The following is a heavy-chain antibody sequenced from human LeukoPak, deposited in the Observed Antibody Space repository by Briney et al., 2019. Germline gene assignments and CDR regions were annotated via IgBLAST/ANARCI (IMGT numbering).Heavy chain of an antibody. CDR2: VTGPADTT. D-gene: IGHD5-24*01. CDR1: GFTLNNYA. J-gene: IGHJ4*02. CDR3: AKGAAIDH. Sequence: GSLRLSCSASGFTLNNYAMTWVRQAPGKGLEWVAAVTGPADTTYYADSVKGRFTISRDSFKDTVYLQMNRLGAEDTALYYCAKGAAIDHWGQRSLVTVSS. V-gene: IGHV3-23*01.